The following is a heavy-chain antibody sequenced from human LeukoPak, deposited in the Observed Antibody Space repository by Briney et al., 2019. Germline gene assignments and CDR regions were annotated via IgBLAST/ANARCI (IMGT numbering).Heavy chain of an antibody. J-gene: IGHJ4*02. V-gene: IGHV3-30*02. CDR2: IRYDGSNK. Sequence: GGSLRLSCAASGFTFSSYGMHWVRQAPGKGLEWVAFIRYDGSNKYYADSVKGRFTISRDNSKNTLYLQMNSLRAEDTAVYYCAKENKGITGTRFDYWGQGTLVTVSS. D-gene: IGHD1-7*01. CDR1: GFTFSSYG. CDR3: AKENKGITGTRFDY.